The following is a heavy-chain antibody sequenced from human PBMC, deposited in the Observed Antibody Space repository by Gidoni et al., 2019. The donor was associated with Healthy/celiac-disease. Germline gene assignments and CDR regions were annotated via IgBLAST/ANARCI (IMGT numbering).Heavy chain of an antibody. J-gene: IGHJ4*02. D-gene: IGHD3-10*01. Sequence: EVQLVESGGGLVQPGRSLRLSCAASGFTFDDYAMHWVRRAPGKGLEWVSGISWNSGRIGYADSVKGRFTISRDNAKNSLYLQMNSLRAEDTALYYCAKPAFYHPYNFGGFDYWGQGTLVTVSS. CDR2: ISWNSGRI. CDR3: AKPAFYHPYNFGGFDY. CDR1: GFTFDDYA. V-gene: IGHV3-9*01.